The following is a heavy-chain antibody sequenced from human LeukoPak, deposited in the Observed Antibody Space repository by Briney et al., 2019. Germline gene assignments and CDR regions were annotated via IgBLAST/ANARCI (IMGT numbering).Heavy chain of an antibody. Sequence: SETLSLTCAVSGGSISSGGYSWRCIRQPPGKGLECIGYIYHSGSTYYNPSLKSRVTISVDRSKNQFSLKLSSVTAADTAVYYCAGGASDYYMDVWGKGTTVTVSS. CDR1: GGSISSGGYS. CDR2: IYHSGST. D-gene: IGHD3-10*01. CDR3: AGGASDYYMDV. V-gene: IGHV4-30-2*02. J-gene: IGHJ6*03.